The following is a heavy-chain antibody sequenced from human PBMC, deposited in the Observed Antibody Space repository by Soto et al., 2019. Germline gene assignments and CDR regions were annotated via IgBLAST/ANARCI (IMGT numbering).Heavy chain of an antibody. J-gene: IGHJ4*02. Sequence: SETLSLTCTVSGGSISSYYWSWIRQPPGKGLEWIGYIYYSGSTYYNPSLKSRVTISVDTSKNQFSLKLSSVTAADTAVYYCARFSTDSSGYYKVFDYRGQGTLVTVSS. D-gene: IGHD3-22*01. CDR1: GGSISSYY. CDR3: ARFSTDSSGYYKVFDY. CDR2: IYYSGST. V-gene: IGHV4-59*12.